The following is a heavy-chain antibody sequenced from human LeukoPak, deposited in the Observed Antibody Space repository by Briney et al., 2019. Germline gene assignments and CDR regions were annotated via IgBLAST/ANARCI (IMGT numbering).Heavy chain of an antibody. D-gene: IGHD3-10*01. CDR3: AKLENSESYYTH. CDR2: ITGDGAST. J-gene: IGHJ4*02. Sequence: GGSLRLSCAASGFTFSSYAISWVRQAPGQGLEWVSSITGDGASTYYAKSVKGRFTISRDNSKNTLYLQMNSLRAEDTAVYYCAKLENSESYYTHWGQGTLVTVSS. V-gene: IGHV3-23*01. CDR1: GFTFSSYA.